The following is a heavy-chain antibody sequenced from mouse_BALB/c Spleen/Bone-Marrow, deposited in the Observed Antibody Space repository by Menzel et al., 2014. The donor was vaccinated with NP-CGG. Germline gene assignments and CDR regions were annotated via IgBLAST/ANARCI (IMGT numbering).Heavy chain of an antibody. D-gene: IGHD4-1*01. CDR3: ARGAWANWDYFDY. CDR1: GYNFTGYW. V-gene: IGHV1-55*01. Sequence: QVQLKESGAELVKPGTSVKLSCKASGYNFTGYWINWGKLRPGQGLEWIGDIYPGSGSTNYNEKFKSKATLTVDTSSSTAYMQLSSLASEDSALYYCARGAWANWDYFDYWGQGTTLTVSS. CDR2: IYPGSGST. J-gene: IGHJ2*01.